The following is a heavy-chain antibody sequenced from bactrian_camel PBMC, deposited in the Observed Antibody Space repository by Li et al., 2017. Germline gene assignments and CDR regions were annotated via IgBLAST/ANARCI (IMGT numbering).Heavy chain of an antibody. CDR1: DNTVRRRC. J-gene: IGHJ4*01. Sequence: HVQLVESGGGSVQTGGSLRLSCAASDNTVRRRCWGWFRQAPGKERDQVAAIDADDSTSYADSVKGRFTISISRDNAKRTLYLQMNSLRPEDTAMYYCGQSRWCGGRVTDWGQGTQVTVS. CDR3: GQSRWCGGRVTD. D-gene: IGHD5*01. V-gene: IGHV3S53*01. CDR2: IDADDST.